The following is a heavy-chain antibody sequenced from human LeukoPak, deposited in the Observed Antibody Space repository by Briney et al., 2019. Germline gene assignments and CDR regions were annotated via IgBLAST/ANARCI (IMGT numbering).Heavy chain of an antibody. D-gene: IGHD3-3*01. CDR1: GFTFSSYA. CDR2: ISGSGGST. Sequence: GGSLRLSCAASGFTFSSYAMSWVRQAPGKGLEWVSAISGSGGSTSYADSVKGRFTISRDNSKNTLYLQMNSLRAEDTAVYYCAKQVRFLEWLGSEGAFDIWGQGTMVTASS. CDR3: AKQVRFLEWLGSEGAFDI. V-gene: IGHV3-23*01. J-gene: IGHJ3*02.